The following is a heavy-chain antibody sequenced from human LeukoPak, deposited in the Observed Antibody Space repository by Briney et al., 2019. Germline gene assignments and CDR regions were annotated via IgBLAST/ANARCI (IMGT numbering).Heavy chain of an antibody. D-gene: IGHD3-3*01. CDR2: IYDSGST. Sequence: PSETLSLTCTVSGGSIRSSYYYWGWIRQPPGKGLEWIGSIYDSGSTYYNPSLKSRVTISVDTSKNQFSLKLSSVTAADTAVYYCARGRPYYDFWSGYQNWFDPWGQGTLVTVSS. CDR3: ARGRPYYDFWSGYQNWFDP. CDR1: GGSIRSSYYY. V-gene: IGHV4-39*01. J-gene: IGHJ5*02.